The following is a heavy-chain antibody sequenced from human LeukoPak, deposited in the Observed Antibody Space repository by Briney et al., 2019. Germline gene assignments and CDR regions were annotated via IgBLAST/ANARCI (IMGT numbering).Heavy chain of an antibody. Sequence: GGSLRLSCAASGFTFSDYNMNWVRQAPGKGLEWVSYITNGGSTIHHADSVKGRFTISRDNARNSLYPQMNSLRAEDTAVYYCARGTYSGTYYAWYYFDYWGQGTLVTVSS. V-gene: IGHV3-11*01. CDR3: ARGTYSGTYYAWYYFDY. CDR2: ITNGGSTI. CDR1: GFTFSDYN. D-gene: IGHD1-26*01. J-gene: IGHJ4*02.